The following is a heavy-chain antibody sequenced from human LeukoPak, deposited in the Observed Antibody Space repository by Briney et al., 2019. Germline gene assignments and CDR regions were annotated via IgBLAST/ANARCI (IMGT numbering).Heavy chain of an antibody. D-gene: IGHD6-13*01. Sequence: SETLSLTCTVSGGSISSSSYYWGWIRQPPGKGLEWIGSIYYSGSTYYNPSLKSRVTISVDTSKNQFSLKLSSVTAADTAVYYCARIRAGGGFDYWGQGTLVTVSS. V-gene: IGHV4-39*01. CDR1: GGSISSSSYY. J-gene: IGHJ4*02. CDR3: ARIRAGGGFDY. CDR2: IYYSGST.